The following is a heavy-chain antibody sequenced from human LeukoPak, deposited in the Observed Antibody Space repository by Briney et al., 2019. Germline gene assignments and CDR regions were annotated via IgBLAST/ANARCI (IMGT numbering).Heavy chain of an antibody. CDR2: ISSDGSNE. V-gene: IGHV3-30*01. Sequence: GGSLRLSCAASGFAFSTYSMHWVRQAPGKGLEWLALISSDGSNENFADSVKDRFTISRDNSKNTLYLQMNSLRSEDTAIYYCAGDPNRSYFDHWGQGTLVTVSS. CDR3: AGDPNRSYFDH. D-gene: IGHD1-14*01. J-gene: IGHJ4*02. CDR1: GFAFSTYS.